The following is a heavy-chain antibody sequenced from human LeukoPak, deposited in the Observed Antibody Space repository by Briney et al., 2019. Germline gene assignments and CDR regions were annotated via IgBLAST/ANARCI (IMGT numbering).Heavy chain of an antibody. CDR2: ISGSGGST. J-gene: IGHJ4*02. Sequence: PGESLRLSCAASGFTFSSYAMSWVRQAPGKGLEWVSAISGSGGSTYYADSVKGRFTISRDNSKNTLYLQMNSLRAEDTAVYYCAKAGPIGYCSSTSCYEGGTFDYWGQGTLVTVSS. D-gene: IGHD2-2*01. V-gene: IGHV3-23*01. CDR1: GFTFSSYA. CDR3: AKAGPIGYCSSTSCYEGGTFDY.